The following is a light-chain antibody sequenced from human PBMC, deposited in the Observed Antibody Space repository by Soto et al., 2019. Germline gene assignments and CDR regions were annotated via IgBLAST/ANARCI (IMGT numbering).Light chain of an antibody. J-gene: IGKJ4*01. CDR1: QSISNY. Sequence: DMAMTQSPSSLSASVGDRVTITCRASQSISNYLNWYQHKPGKVPKLLIYAASSLQSGVPTRFSGSGSGTDFTLTINSLQPEDFATYYCQQSYGTPLTFGGGNKMEIK. CDR2: AAS. CDR3: QQSYGTPLT. V-gene: IGKV1-39*01.